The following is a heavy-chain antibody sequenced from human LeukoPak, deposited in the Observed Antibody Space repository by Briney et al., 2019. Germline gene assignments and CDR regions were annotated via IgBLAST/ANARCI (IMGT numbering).Heavy chain of an antibody. CDR1: GFTFSSYG. Sequence: PGRSLTLSCAASGFTFSSYGMHWVRQAPGKGLEWVAVISYDGSNKYYADSVKGRFTISRDNSKNTLYLQMNSLRAEDTAVYYCARVPENTPNYFDSRGALDYWGQGTLVTVSS. D-gene: IGHD3-22*01. CDR2: ISYDGSNK. CDR3: ARVPENTPNYFDSRGALDY. V-gene: IGHV3-30*03. J-gene: IGHJ4*02.